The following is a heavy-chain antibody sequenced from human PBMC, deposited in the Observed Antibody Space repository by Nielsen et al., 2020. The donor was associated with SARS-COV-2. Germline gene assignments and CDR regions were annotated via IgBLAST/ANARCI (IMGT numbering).Heavy chain of an antibody. J-gene: IGHJ6*03. CDR3: AKDYDFWSGPNPYYYYYMDV. D-gene: IGHD3-3*01. V-gene: IGHV3-30*18. CDR1: GFTFSSYG. Sequence: GESLKISCAASGFTFSSYGMHWVRQAPGKGLEWVAVISYDGSNKYYADSVKGRFTISRDNSKNTLYLQMNSLRAEDTAVYYCAKDYDFWSGPNPYYYYYMDVWGKGTTVTVSS. CDR2: ISYDGSNK.